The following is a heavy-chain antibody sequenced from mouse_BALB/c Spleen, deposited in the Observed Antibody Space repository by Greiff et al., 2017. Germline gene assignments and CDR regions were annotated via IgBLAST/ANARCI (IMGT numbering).Heavy chain of an antibody. CDR3: ARWGDGYYNYAMDY. J-gene: IGHJ4*01. CDR2: INPYNDGT. CDR1: GYTFTSYV. D-gene: IGHD2-3*01. Sequence: VQLKESGPELVKPGASVKMSCKASGYTFTSYVMHWVKQKPGQGLEWIGYINPYNDGTKYNEKFKGKATLTSDKSSSTAYMELSSLTSEDSAVYYCARWGDGYYNYAMDYWGQGTSVTVSS. V-gene: IGHV1-14*01.